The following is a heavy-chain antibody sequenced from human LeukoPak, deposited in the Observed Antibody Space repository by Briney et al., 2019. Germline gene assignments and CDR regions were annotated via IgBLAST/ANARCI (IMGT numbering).Heavy chain of an antibody. CDR2: IYHSGST. CDR1: GGSFSGYY. Sequence: SETLSLTCAVYGGSFSGYYWSWIRQPPGKGLEWIGEIYHSGSTNYNPSLKSRVTISVDTSKNQFSLKLSSVTAADTAVYYCARERPRSRRSFDYWGQGTLVTVSS. CDR3: ARERPRSRRSFDY. V-gene: IGHV4-34*01. J-gene: IGHJ4*02.